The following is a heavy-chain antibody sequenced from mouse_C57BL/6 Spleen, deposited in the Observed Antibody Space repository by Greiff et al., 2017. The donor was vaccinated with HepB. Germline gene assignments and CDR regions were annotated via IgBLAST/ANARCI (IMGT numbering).Heavy chain of an antibody. CDR2: ISDGGSYT. J-gene: IGHJ2*01. D-gene: IGHD2-4*01. Sequence: EVKLMESGGGLVKPGGSLKLSCAASGFTFSSYAMSWVRQTPEKRLEWVATISDGGSYTYYPDNVKGRFTISRDNAKNNLYLQMSHLKSEDTAMYYCARDNDYDGYFDYWGQGTTLTVSS. CDR3: ARDNDYDGYFDY. V-gene: IGHV5-4*01. CDR1: GFTFSSYA.